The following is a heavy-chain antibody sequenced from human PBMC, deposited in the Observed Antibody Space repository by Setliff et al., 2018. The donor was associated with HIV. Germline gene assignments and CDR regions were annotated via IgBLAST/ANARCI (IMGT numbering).Heavy chain of an antibody. CDR3: ARVSGAGTLNSYFYYMDV. D-gene: IGHD6-13*01. J-gene: IGHJ6*03. V-gene: IGHV7-4-1*02. CDR1: NYILTSYH. Sequence: ASVKVSCKASNYILTSYHMIWVRQAPGQGLEWMGWINTKTGDPTYAQGFPGRFVFPLDTSVGTAYLQISSLKADDSAMYYCARVSGAGTLNSYFYYMDVWGKGTAVTVSS. CDR2: INTKTGDP.